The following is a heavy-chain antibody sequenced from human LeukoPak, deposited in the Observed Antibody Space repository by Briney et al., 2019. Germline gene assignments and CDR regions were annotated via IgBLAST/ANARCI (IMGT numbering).Heavy chain of an antibody. CDR1: GFTFSSYA. Sequence: PGGSLRLSCAASGFTFSSYAMNWVRQAPGKGLEWVSGISGDADRTHYAGSVKGRFTISRDNSKNTLSLQMNSLRAEDTAVYYCAKVNWCSASCADAWGQGTLVTVSS. CDR3: AKVNWCSASCADA. D-gene: IGHD2-2*01. CDR2: ISGDADRT. V-gene: IGHV3-23*01. J-gene: IGHJ4*02.